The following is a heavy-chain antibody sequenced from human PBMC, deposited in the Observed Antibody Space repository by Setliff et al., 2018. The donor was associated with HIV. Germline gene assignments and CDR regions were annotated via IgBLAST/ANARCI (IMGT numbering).Heavy chain of an antibody. CDR1: GGSVSSGSYY. Sequence: SETLSLTCSVSGGSVSSGSYYWGWIRQPPGKGLEWIGTLYFTGSTYYNPSLKSRVTISVDTSKNQFPLKLSSVTAADTAVYYCAAGLHYYDSTGYPLTFDYWGQGALVTVSS. J-gene: IGHJ4*02. V-gene: IGHV4-39*01. CDR2: LYFTGST. D-gene: IGHD3-22*01. CDR3: AAGLHYYDSTGYPLTFDY.